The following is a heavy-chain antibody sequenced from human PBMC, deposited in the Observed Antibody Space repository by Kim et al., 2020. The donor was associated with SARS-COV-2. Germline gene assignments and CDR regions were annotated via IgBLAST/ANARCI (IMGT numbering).Heavy chain of an antibody. J-gene: IGHJ4*01. V-gene: IGHV3-30*18. CDR2: ISYDGSNK. D-gene: IGHD6-13*01. Sequence: GGSLRLSCAASGFTFSSYGMHWVRQAPGKGLEWVAVISYDGSNKYYADSVKGRFTISRDNSKNTLYLQMNSLRAEDTAVYYCAKDFFLCYGSSLGRDFD. CDR3: AKDFFLCYGSSLGRDFD. CDR1: GFTFSSYG.